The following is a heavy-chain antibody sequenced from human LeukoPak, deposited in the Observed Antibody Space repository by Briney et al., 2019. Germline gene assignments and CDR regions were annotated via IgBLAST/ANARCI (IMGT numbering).Heavy chain of an antibody. CDR3: ARGSDQHYYFDY. J-gene: IGHJ4*02. CDR1: GFTFSSYS. CDR2: ISSSSSYI. V-gene: IGHV3-21*04. Sequence: KTGGSLRLSCAASGFTFSSYSMNWVRQAPGKGLEWVSSISSSSSYIYYADSVKGRFTISRDNAKNSLYLQMNSLRAEDTALYYCARGSDQHYYFDYWGQGTLVTVSS.